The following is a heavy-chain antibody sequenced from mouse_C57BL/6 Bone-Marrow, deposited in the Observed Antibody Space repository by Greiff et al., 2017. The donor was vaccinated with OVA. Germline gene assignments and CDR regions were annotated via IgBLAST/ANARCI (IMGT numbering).Heavy chain of an antibody. CDR3: ARTYYEYDDYAMDY. D-gene: IGHD2-4*01. Sequence: EVKLEESGGGLVKPGGSLKLSCAASGFTFSSYAMSWVRQTPEKRLEWVATISDGGSYTYYPNNVKGRFTISRDNAKNNLYLQMSHLKSEDTAMYYCARTYYEYDDYAMDYWGQGTSVTVSS. J-gene: IGHJ4*01. CDR2: ISDGGSYT. CDR1: GFTFSSYA. V-gene: IGHV5-4*03.